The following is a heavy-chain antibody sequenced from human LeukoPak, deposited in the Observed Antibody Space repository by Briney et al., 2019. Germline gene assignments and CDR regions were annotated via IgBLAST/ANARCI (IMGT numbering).Heavy chain of an antibody. V-gene: IGHV3-30*03. D-gene: IGHD4-23*01. CDR3: ARDRKVVTYWYFDL. CDR1: GFTFSSYG. CDR2: ISYDGGNK. J-gene: IGHJ2*01. Sequence: PGGSLRLSCAASGFTFSSYGMHWVRQAPGKGLEWVAVISYDGGNKYYADSVKGRFTISRDNSKNTLYLQMNSLRAEDTAVYYCARDRKVVTYWYFDLWGRGTLVTVSS.